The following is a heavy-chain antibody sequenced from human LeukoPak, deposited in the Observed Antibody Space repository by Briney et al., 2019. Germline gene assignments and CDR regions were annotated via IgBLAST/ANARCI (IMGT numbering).Heavy chain of an antibody. J-gene: IGHJ6*03. V-gene: IGHV1-46*01. D-gene: IGHD2/OR15-2a*01. CDR2: INLNDGGT. CDR3: ASNRAKRYYYMDV. Sequence: ASVKVSCKASGLSFTSYYMHWVRQAPGHGLEWMGMINLNDGGTTYAQKFQDRVTMTRNTSISTAYMELSSLRSEDTAVYYCASNRAKRYYYMDVWGKGTTVTISS. CDR1: GLSFTSYY.